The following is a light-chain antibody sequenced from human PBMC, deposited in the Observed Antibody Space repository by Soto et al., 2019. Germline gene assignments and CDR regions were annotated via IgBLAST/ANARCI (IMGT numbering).Light chain of an antibody. CDR3: AAWDDSLNGRV. Sequence: SVLTQPPSASGTPGQRVTISCSGSSSNIGSNTVNWYQQLPGTAPKLLIYSNNQRPSGVPDRFSGSKSGTSASLAISGPQSEDEADYYCAAWDDSLNGRVFGTGTKLTVL. CDR2: SNN. CDR1: SSNIGSNT. J-gene: IGLJ1*01. V-gene: IGLV1-44*01.